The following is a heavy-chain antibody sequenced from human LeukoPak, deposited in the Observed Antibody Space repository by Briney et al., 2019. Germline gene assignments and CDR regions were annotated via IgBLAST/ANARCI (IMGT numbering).Heavy chain of an antibody. CDR2: ISGTYNTI. D-gene: IGHD3-9*01. V-gene: IGHV3-48*01. CDR3: ARGLTPDY. CDR1: GVTFSDYS. Sequence: GGSLRLSCAASGVTFSDYSMNWVRQAPGKGLEWVSYISGTYNTIYYADSLKGRFTISRDNAKNSLYLQMNSLRAEDTAVYYCARGLTPDYWGQGTLVTVSS. J-gene: IGHJ4*02.